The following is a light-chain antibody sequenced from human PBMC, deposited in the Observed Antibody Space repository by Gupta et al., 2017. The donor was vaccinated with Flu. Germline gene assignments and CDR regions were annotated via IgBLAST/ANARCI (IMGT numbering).Light chain of an antibody. Sequence: QSVLTQSPSASATPGQRVAISCSGSSSNIGSNSVDWYQQLPGAAPKLLIYNNNRRPSGFPDQFSGSKSGTSASLAISDLQSEYEADYYCAARDDSLNGPVFGGGAKLTVL. J-gene: IGLJ2*01. CDR2: NNN. CDR3: AARDDSLNGPV. CDR1: SSNIGSNS. V-gene: IGLV1-44*01.